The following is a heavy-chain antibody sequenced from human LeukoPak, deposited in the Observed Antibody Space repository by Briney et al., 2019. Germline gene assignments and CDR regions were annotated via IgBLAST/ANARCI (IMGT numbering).Heavy chain of an antibody. J-gene: IGHJ6*02. CDR1: GYTFTGYY. CDR2: INPNSGGT. D-gene: IGHD3-10*01. CDR3: AREERTIWFGERYYGMDV. V-gene: IGHV1-2*04. Sequence: GASVKVSCKASGYTFTGYYMHWVRQAPGQGLEWMGWINPNSGGTNYAQKFQGWVTMTRDTSISAAYMELSRLRSDDTAVYYCAREERTIWFGERYYGMDVWGQGTTVTVSS.